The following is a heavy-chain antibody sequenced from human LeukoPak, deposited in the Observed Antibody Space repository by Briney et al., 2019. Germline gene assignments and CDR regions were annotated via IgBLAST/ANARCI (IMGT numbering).Heavy chain of an antibody. CDR2: ISGSGGST. D-gene: IGHD3-3*02. V-gene: IGHV3-23*01. CDR3: ANHVISLPTRLDY. Sequence: GGSLRLSCAASGFTFSSYAMSWVRQAPGKGLEWVSAISGSGGSTYYADSVKGRFTISRDNSKNTLYLQMNSLRAEDTAVYYCANHVISLPTRLDYWGQGTLVTVSS. CDR1: GFTFSSYA. J-gene: IGHJ4*02.